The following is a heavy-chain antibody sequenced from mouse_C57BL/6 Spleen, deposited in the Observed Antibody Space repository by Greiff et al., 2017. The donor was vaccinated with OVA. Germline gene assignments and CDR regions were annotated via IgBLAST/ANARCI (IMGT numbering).Heavy chain of an antibody. V-gene: IGHV1-80*01. CDR1: GYAFSSYW. Sequence: LQESGAELVKPGASVKISCKASGYAFSSYWMNWVKQRPGKGLEWIGQIYPGDGDTNYNGKFKGKATLTADKSSSTAYMQLSSLTSEDSAVYFCAGYSNYPYYFDYWGQGTTLTVSS. CDR3: AGYSNYPYYFDY. D-gene: IGHD2-5*01. CDR2: IYPGDGDT. J-gene: IGHJ2*01.